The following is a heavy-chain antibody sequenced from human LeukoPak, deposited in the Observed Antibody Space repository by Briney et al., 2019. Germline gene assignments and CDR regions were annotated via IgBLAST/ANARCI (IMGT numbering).Heavy chain of an antibody. CDR1: GGSISSYY. CDR3: ARRKGDTAMVMFDY. J-gene: IGHJ4*02. V-gene: IGHV4-59*08. Sequence: PSETLSLTCTVSGGSISSYYWSWIRQPPGKGLEWIGYIYYSGSTNYNPSLKSQVTISVDTSKNQFSLKLSSVTAADTAVYYCARRKGDTAMVMFDYWGQGTLVTVSS. D-gene: IGHD5-18*01. CDR2: IYYSGST.